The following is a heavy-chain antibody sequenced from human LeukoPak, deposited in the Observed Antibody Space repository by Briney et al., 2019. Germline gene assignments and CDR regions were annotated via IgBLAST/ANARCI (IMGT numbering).Heavy chain of an antibody. D-gene: IGHD2-2*01. V-gene: IGHV4-34*01. CDR2: INHSGST. CDR3: ARNQGVVPVAVGP. Sequence: PSETLSLTCAVYGGSLSGYYWSWIRQSPGKELEWIGEINHSGSTNYNPSLKSRVTMSVDTSKNQLSLKLSSVTAADTAVYHCARNQGVVPVAVGPWGQGTRVTVSS. J-gene: IGHJ5*02. CDR1: GGSLSGYY.